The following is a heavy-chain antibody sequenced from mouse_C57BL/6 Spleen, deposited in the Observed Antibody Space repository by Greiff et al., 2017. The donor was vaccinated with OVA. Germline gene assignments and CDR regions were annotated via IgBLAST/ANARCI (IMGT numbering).Heavy chain of an antibody. J-gene: IGHJ3*01. CDR2: INPSNGGT. CDR1: GYTFTSYW. Sequence: QVQLQQPGTDLVKPGASVKLSCKASGYTFTSYWMHWVKQRPGQGLEWIGNINPSNGGTNYNEKFKSKATLTVDKSSSTAYMQLSSLTSEDSAVYYCARYNYGSSLWFAYWGQGTLVTVSA. D-gene: IGHD1-1*01. CDR3: ARYNYGSSLWFAY. V-gene: IGHV1-53*01.